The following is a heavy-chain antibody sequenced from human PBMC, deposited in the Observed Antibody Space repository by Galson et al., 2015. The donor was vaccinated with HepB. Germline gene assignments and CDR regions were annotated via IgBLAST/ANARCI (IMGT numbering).Heavy chain of an antibody. Sequence: SLRLSCAASGFTFSSYAMHWVRQAPGKGLEWVAVISYDGSNKYYADSVKGRFTISRDNSKNTLYLQMNSLRAEDTAVYYCARDKGVIVVVPAAFWPGGYWGQGTLVTVSS. D-gene: IGHD2-2*01. V-gene: IGHV3-30-3*01. CDR3: ARDKGVIVVVPAAFWPGGY. CDR1: GFTFSSYA. J-gene: IGHJ4*02. CDR2: ISYDGSNK.